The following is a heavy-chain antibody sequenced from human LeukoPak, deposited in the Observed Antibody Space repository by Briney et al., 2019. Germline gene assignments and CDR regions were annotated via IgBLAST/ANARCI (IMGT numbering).Heavy chain of an antibody. Sequence: GGSLRLSCAASGFTVSSNYMSWVRQAPGKGLEWVSVIYSGGSTYYAGSVKGRFTISRDNANNLLFLQMDSLRDEDTAVYYCARYVGPNIAVAGSDFWGQGTLVTVSS. CDR2: IYSGGST. V-gene: IGHV3-66*01. D-gene: IGHD6-19*01. J-gene: IGHJ4*02. CDR1: GFTVSSNY. CDR3: ARYVGPNIAVAGSDF.